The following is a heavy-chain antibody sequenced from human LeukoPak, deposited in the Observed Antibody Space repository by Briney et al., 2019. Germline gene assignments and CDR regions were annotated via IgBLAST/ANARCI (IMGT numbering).Heavy chain of an antibody. V-gene: IGHV3-66*04. D-gene: IGHD1-26*01. J-gene: IGHJ4*02. CDR2: IYRDGTT. CDR3: ARHPPDSGSAHYFDY. CDR1: GFTFSSFE. Sequence: GGSLRLSCAASGFTFSSFEMNWVRQAPGKGLEWVSVIYRDGTTYYADSVKGRFSISRDNSKNTLYLQMNSLRAEDTAVYYCARHPPDSGSAHYFDYWGQGTLVTVSS.